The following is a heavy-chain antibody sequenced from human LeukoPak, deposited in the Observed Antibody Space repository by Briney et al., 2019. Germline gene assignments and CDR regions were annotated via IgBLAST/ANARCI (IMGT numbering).Heavy chain of an antibody. D-gene: IGHD3-3*01. V-gene: IGHV4-34*01. CDR3: ARGSGMSYADYDFWSGYRDYYYMDV. CDR2: INHSGST. J-gene: IGHJ6*03. CDR1: GGSFSGYY. Sequence: PSETLSLTCAVYGGSFSGYYWSWIRQPPGKGLEWIGEINHSGSTNYNPSLKSRVTISVDTSKNQFSLKLSSVTAADTAVYYCARGSGMSYADYDFWSGYRDYYYMDVWGKGTTVTVSS.